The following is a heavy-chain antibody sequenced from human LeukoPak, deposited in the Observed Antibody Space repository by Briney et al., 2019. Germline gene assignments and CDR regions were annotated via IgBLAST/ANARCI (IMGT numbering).Heavy chain of an antibody. CDR2: ISYDGSNK. V-gene: IGHV3-30-3*01. CDR3: AIGKLRLGELSLVY. CDR1: GFTFSSYA. D-gene: IGHD3-16*02. Sequence: GGSLRLSCAASGFTFSSYAMHWVRQAPGKGLEWVAVISYDGSNKYYADSVKGRFTISRDNSKNTLYLQMNSLRAEDTAVYYCAIGKLRLGELSLVYWGQGTLVTVSS. J-gene: IGHJ4*02.